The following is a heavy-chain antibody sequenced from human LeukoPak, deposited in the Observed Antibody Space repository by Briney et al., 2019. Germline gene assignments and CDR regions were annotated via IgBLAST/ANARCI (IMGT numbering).Heavy chain of an antibody. Sequence: PGGSLRLSCSASGFTFSSYAMHWVRQAPGKGLKYVSAISSNGGSTYYADSVKGRFTISRDNSKNTLYLQMSSLRAEDTAVYYCVKDGYSYGYWGPDYWGQGTLVTVSS. CDR2: ISSNGGST. CDR1: GFTFSSYA. D-gene: IGHD5-18*01. J-gene: IGHJ4*02. CDR3: VKDGYSYGYWGPDY. V-gene: IGHV3-64D*06.